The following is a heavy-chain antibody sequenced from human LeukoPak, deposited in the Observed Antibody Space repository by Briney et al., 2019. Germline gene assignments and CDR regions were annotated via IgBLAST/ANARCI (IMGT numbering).Heavy chain of an antibody. J-gene: IGHJ4*02. CDR1: GFTFSSYE. CDR2: INQDGSGK. CDR3: ARAVTSTEGY. D-gene: IGHD4-17*01. Sequence: PGGSLRLSCAASGFTFSSYEMTWVRQPPGKGLEWVASINQDGSGKYYVDSVKGRFTISRDNAQKSLYLQMNSLRVDDTAVYYCARAVTSTEGYWGQGTLVTVSS. V-gene: IGHV3-7*03.